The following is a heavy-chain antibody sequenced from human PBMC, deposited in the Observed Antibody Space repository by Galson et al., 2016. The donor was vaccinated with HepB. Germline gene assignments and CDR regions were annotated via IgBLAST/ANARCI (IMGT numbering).Heavy chain of an antibody. J-gene: IGHJ3*02. CDR3: AKKGYSSGKFDAFDI. Sequence: SLRLSCAASGFTFSSYWMHWVRQAPGKGLEWVSGISDNGGSTYYADSVKGRFTISRDNSKNTLYLQMSSLRADDTAVYSCAKKGYSSGKFDAFDIWGQGTMVTVSS. V-gene: IGHV3-23*01. CDR1: GFTFSSYW. CDR2: ISDNGGST. D-gene: IGHD6-19*01.